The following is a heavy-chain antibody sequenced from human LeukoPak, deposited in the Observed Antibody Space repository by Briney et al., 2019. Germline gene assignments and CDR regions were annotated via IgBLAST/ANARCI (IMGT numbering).Heavy chain of an antibody. CDR3: ARALWFGETFPAY. CDR2: ISSSSSTI. Sequence: GGSLRLSCAASGLTISSYSMNWVRQAPGKGLQWVSYISSSSSTIYYADSVKGRFTISRDNAKNTLYLQMNSLRAEDTAVYYCARALWFGETFPAYWGQGTLVTVSS. V-gene: IGHV3-48*01. J-gene: IGHJ4*02. D-gene: IGHD3-10*01. CDR1: GLTISSYS.